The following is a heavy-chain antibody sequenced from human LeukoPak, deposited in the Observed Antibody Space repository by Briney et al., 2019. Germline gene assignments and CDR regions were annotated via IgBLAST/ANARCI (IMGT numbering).Heavy chain of an antibody. D-gene: IGHD6-19*01. CDR1: GGPISSGDYY. V-gene: IGHV4-39*01. J-gene: IGHJ4*02. CDR3: ARHAGLAVAATGFDY. Sequence: ASETLSLTCTVSGGPISSGDYYSSWIRQPPGKGLEWVGSIHYSGSTYYNPSLKSRLTISFDTSKNQLSLKLNSVTAADTGVYYCARHAGLAVAATGFDYWGQGTLVTVSS. CDR2: IHYSGST.